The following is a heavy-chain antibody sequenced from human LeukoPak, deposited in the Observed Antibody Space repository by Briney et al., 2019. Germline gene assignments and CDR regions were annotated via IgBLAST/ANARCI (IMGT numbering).Heavy chain of an antibody. J-gene: IGHJ4*02. CDR1: GYSISSGYY. D-gene: IGHD3-22*01. CDR3: ARDPYTYYYDSSGYSAFDY. V-gene: IGHV4-38-2*02. CDR2: IYYSGST. Sequence: PSETLSLTCSVSGYSISSGYYWGWIRQPPGKGLEWLGSIYYSGSTYYNPSLKSRVTISVDTSKNQFSLKLSSVTAADTAVYYCARDPYTYYYDSSGYSAFDYWGQGTLVTVSS.